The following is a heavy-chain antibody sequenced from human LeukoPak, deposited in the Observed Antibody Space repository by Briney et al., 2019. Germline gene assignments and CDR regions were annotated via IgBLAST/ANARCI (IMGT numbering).Heavy chain of an antibody. D-gene: IGHD2-2*01. Sequence: SETLSLTCTVSGGSISSSSYYWGWIRQPPGKGLEWIGSIYYSGSTYYNPSLKSRVTISVDTSKNQFSLKLSSVTAADTAVYYCAKQGHIVVVPAAVNDAFDIWGQGTTITVSS. CDR2: IYYSGST. J-gene: IGHJ3*02. V-gene: IGHV4-39*07. CDR1: GGSISSSSYY. CDR3: AKQGHIVVVPAAVNDAFDI.